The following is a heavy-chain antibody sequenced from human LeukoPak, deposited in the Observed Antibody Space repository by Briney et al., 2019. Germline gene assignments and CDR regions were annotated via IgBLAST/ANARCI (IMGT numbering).Heavy chain of an antibody. D-gene: IGHD3-22*01. V-gene: IGHV5-51*01. CDR1: GYSFTSYW. J-gene: IGHJ6*02. CDR2: IYPGDSDT. Sequence: GESLKISCKGSGYSFTSYWIGWVRQMPGKGLEWMGIIYPGDSDTRYSPSFQGQVTISADKSISTAYLQWSSLKASDTAMYYCARLAYYDSSVYYYYGMDVWGQGTTVTVSS. CDR3: ARLAYYDSSVYYYYGMDV.